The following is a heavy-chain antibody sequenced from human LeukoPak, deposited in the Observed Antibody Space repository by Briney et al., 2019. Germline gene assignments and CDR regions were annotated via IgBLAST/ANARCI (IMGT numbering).Heavy chain of an antibody. V-gene: IGHV4-34*01. Sequence: PSETLSLTCAVYGGSFSGYYWSWIRQPPGKGLEWIGEINHSGGTNYNPSLKSRVTISVDTSKNQFSLKLSSVTAADTAVYYCARRSFVVVPAAILVYYYYYMDVWGKGTRSPSP. CDR2: INHSGGT. CDR1: GGSFSGYY. CDR3: ARRSFVVVPAAILVYYYYYMDV. J-gene: IGHJ6*03. D-gene: IGHD2-2*01.